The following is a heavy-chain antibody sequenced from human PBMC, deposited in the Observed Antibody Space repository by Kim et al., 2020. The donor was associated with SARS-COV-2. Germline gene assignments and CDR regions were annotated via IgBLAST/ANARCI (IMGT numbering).Heavy chain of an antibody. Sequence: GKGRFTISRDNSKNTLYLQMNSLRAEYTAVYYCVAGITGTKVAYYYGMDVWGQGTTVTVSS. D-gene: IGHD1-7*01. V-gene: IGHV3-23*01. CDR3: VAGITGTKVAYYYGMDV. J-gene: IGHJ6*02.